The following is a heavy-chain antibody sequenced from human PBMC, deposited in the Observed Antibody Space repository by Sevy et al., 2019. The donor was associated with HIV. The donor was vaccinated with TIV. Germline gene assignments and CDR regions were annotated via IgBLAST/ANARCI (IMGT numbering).Heavy chain of an antibody. D-gene: IGHD5-18*01. Sequence: SETLSLTCAVYGGSFSGYYWSWIRQPPGKGLEWIGEINHSGSTNYNPSLKSRVTISVDTSKNQFSLKLSSVTAADTAVYYCASLYSYGYYYGVDVWGQGTTVTVSS. CDR3: ASLYSYGYYYGVDV. V-gene: IGHV4-34*01. CDR2: INHSGST. CDR1: GGSFSGYY. J-gene: IGHJ6*02.